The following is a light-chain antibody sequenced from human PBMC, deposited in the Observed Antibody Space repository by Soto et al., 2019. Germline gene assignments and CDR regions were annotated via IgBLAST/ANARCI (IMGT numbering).Light chain of an antibody. V-gene: IGKV1-39*01. J-gene: IGKJ5*01. CDR2: AAS. CDR3: QQTYRSPIT. CDR1: QSISSY. Sequence: DTQMNQSPSSLSASVGDSIAITCRASQSISSYLNWYQQKPGKAPKLLISAASILQSGVPSRFSGSGSGTDFTLTISNLQPEDFAGYYCQQTYRSPITFGQGTRLE.